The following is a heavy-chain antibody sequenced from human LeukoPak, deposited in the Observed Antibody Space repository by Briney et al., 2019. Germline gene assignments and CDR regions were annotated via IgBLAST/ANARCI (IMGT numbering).Heavy chain of an antibody. V-gene: IGHV3-23*01. CDR1: GFTFSSYA. J-gene: IGHJ4*02. D-gene: IGHD3-10*01. CDR2: ISGSGGST. CDR3: ARNLLSDRFGELLDY. Sequence: PGGSLRLSCAASGFTFSSYAMSWVRQAPGNGLEWVSAISGSGGSTYYADSVKGRFTISRDNSKNTLYLQMNSLRSEDTAVYYCARNLLSDRFGELLDYWGQGTLVTVSS.